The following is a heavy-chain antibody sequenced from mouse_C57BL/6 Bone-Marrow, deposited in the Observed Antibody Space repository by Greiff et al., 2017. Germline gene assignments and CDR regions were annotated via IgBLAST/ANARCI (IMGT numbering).Heavy chain of an antibody. D-gene: IGHD2-1*01. CDR1: GYTFTSYG. V-gene: IGHV1-81*01. CDR3: ARAPIYYGNPAY. Sequence: VMLVESGAELARPGASVKLSCKASGYTFTSYGISWVKQRTGQGLEWIGEIYPRSGNTYYNEKFKGKATLTADKSSSTAYMELRSLTSEDSAVYFCARAPIYYGNPAYWGQGTSVTVSS. CDR2: IYPRSGNT. J-gene: IGHJ4*01.